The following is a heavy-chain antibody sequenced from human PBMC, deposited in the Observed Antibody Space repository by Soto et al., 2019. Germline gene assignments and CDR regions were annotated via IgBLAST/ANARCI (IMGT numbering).Heavy chain of an antibody. CDR1: RFTFGNYA. V-gene: IGHV3-23*01. CDR2: ISDPGTST. CDR3: AKSLVTPSDAFDL. Sequence: GGSQTLSYATSRFTFGNYAMNWVPQAPGKGLVWISSISDPGTSTYYANSVKGRFSMSRDNSKNTLFLQMNRLRADDTAVYFCAKSLVTPSDAFDLWGRGTLVTVSS. D-gene: IGHD2-21*02. J-gene: IGHJ3*01.